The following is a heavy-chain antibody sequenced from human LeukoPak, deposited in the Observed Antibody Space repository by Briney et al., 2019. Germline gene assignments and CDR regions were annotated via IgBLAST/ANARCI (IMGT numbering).Heavy chain of an antibody. J-gene: IGHJ4*02. CDR1: GYTFTSYD. Sequence: GASVKVSCKASGYTFTSYDINWVRQATGQGLEWMGWMNPNSGNTGYAQKFQGRVTMTRNTSISTAYMELSSLRSEDTAVYYCAREVYCSSTSCYYYFDYWGQGTLVTVSS. V-gene: IGHV1-8*01. D-gene: IGHD2-2*01. CDR3: AREVYCSSTSCYYYFDY. CDR2: MNPNSGNT.